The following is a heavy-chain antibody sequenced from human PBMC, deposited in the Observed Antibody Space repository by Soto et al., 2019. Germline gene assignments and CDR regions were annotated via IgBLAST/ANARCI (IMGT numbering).Heavy chain of an antibody. Sequence: SETLSLTCTVSGGSISSGDYYWSWIRQPPGKGLEWIGYIYYSGSTYYNPSLKSRVTISVDTSKNQFSLKLSSVTAADTAVYYCARRIVVVPAAISRVHYYYYGMDVWGRGTTVTVSS. V-gene: IGHV4-30-4*01. CDR3: ARRIVVVPAAISRVHYYYYGMDV. D-gene: IGHD2-2*02. J-gene: IGHJ6*02. CDR1: GGSISSGDYY. CDR2: IYYSGST.